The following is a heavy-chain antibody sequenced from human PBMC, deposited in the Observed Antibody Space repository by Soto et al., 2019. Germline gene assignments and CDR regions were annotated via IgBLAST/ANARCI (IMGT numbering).Heavy chain of an antibody. CDR2: ISAYNGNT. CDR3: ARDRLSSLGYSSSGNTDY. V-gene: IGHV1-18*01. CDR1: GYTFTSYG. J-gene: IGHJ4*02. Sequence: QVQLVQSGAEVKKPWASVKVSCKASGYTFTSYGISWVRQAPGQGLEWMGWISAYNGNTNYAQKLQGRVTMTTDTSTSTAYLELRSLRADDTAVYYCARDRLSSLGYSSSGNTDYWGQGTLVTVSS. D-gene: IGHD6-13*01.